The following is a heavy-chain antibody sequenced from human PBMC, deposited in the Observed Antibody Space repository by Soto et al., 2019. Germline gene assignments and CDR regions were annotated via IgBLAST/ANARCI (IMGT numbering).Heavy chain of an antibody. CDR3: ATALRYNWNDVRKNFDY. J-gene: IGHJ4*02. D-gene: IGHD1-1*01. CDR1: GYTLTELA. V-gene: IGHV1-24*01. Sequence: QVQLVQSGAEVKKPGASVKVSCKVSGYTLTELAMHWVRQAPGKGLEWMGGFDPEDGETIYAQKFQGRVTMTEDTSTDTAYMELSSLRSEDTAVYYCATALRYNWNDVRKNFDYWGQGTLVTVSS. CDR2: FDPEDGET.